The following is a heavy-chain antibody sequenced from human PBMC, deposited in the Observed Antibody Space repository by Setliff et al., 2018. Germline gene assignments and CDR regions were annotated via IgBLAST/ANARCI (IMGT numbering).Heavy chain of an antibody. Sequence: SETLSLTCSVSGASITSYYWSWIRQPPGKGLEWIAYIHNNGRIKYNPALKSRFTISLDTSKNQFSLNLNSATAADTAVYYCARHALSFDSAWDVWGKGTTVTVSS. CDR2: IHNNGRI. CDR3: ARHALSFDSAWDV. D-gene: IGHD3-9*01. V-gene: IGHV4-59*08. J-gene: IGHJ6*04. CDR1: GASITSYY.